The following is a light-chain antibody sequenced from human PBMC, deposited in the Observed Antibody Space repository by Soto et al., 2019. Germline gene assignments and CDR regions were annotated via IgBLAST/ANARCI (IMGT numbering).Light chain of an antibody. Sequence: EIVLTQSPATLSLSPWERATLSCRASQSVISYLAWFQQRPGQAPRLLIYDTSNSAAGIPARFSGSGSGTDFTLTISSVEPEDVAVYYCQQRYMWPPICFGQGPRLEIK. V-gene: IGKV3-11*01. J-gene: IGKJ5*01. CDR2: DTS. CDR3: QQRYMWPPIC. CDR1: QSVISY.